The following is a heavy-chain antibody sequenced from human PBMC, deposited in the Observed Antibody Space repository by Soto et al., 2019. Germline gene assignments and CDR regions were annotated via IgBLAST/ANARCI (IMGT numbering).Heavy chain of an antibody. CDR2: TYYRSKWKT. V-gene: IGHV6-1*01. Sequence: PSQTLSLTCAISGDSVSSNSAAWNWVRQSPSRGLEWLGRTYYRSKWKTDYVVSVRGRITINPDTSKNQFSLQLNSVTPGDTAVYYCARGDVIDIWGRGTMVTVSS. CDR1: GDSVSSNSAA. CDR3: ARGDVIDI. J-gene: IGHJ3*02.